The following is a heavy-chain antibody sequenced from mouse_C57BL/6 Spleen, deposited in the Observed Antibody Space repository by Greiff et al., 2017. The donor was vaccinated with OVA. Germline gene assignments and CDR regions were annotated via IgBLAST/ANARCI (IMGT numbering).Heavy chain of an antibody. CDR3: ARDGNYGSSGFAY. D-gene: IGHD1-1*01. CDR2: INPNNGGT. Sequence: EVKLVESGPELVKPGASVKMSCKASGYTFTDYNMHWVKQSHGKSLEWIGYINPNNGGTSYNQKFKGKATLTVNKSSSTAYMELRSLTSEDSAVYYCARDGNYGSSGFAYWGQGTLVTVSA. J-gene: IGHJ3*01. V-gene: IGHV1-22*01. CDR1: GYTFTDYN.